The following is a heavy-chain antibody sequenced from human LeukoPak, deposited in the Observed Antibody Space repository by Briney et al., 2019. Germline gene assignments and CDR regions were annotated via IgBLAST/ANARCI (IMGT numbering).Heavy chain of an antibody. CDR2: INPNSGGT. CDR3: ARDDSSSWPY. Sequence: ASVKVSCKASGYTFTGYYIHWVRQAPGQGLEWMGWINPNSGGTNYAQKFQGRVAMTRDTSISTAYMELSRLRSDDTAVYYCARDDSSSWPYWGQGTLVTVSS. CDR1: GYTFTGYY. J-gene: IGHJ4*02. V-gene: IGHV1-2*02. D-gene: IGHD6-13*01.